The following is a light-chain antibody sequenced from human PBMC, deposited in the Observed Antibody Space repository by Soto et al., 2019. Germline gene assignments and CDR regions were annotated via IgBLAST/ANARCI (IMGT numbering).Light chain of an antibody. J-gene: IGLJ1*01. CDR1: SSDVGAYDY. CDR3: SSYTSSSTRV. V-gene: IGLV2-14*03. CDR2: EAS. Sequence: QAVVTQPASVSGSPGQSITISCTGTSSDVGAYDYVSWYQQHPDKAPKLMIYEASNRPSGVSNRFSGSKSVNTATLTISGLQAEDEADYYCSSYTSSSTRVFGTGTKLTVL.